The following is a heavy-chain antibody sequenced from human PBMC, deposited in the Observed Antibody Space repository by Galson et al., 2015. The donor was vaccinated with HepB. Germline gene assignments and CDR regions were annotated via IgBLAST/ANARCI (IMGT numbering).Heavy chain of an antibody. D-gene: IGHD6-13*01. J-gene: IGHJ6*03. V-gene: IGHV3-23*01. CDR1: AFTFSSYA. CDR2: LSGSGGST. CDR3: AKDDTEKQQLWGDYYYYYYMDV. Sequence: SLRLSCEASAFTFSSYAVSWVPQAPGMGLGWVSALSGSGGSTYYANSVKGRFTISRDNSKNTLYLQMNSLRAEDKAVYYCAKDDTEKQQLWGDYYYYYYMDVWGKGTTVTVSS.